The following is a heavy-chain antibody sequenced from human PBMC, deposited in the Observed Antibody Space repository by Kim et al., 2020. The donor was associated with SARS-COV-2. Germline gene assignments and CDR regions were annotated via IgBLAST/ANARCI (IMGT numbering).Heavy chain of an antibody. CDR3: ARGGLVVPWDIVVVPAAPGKGHWFDP. CDR2: IYHSGST. CDR1: GGSISSGGYS. J-gene: IGHJ5*02. Sequence: SETLSLTCAVSGGSISSGGYSWSWIRQPPGKGLEWIGYIYHSGSTYYNPSLKSRVTISVDRSKNQFSLKLSSVTAADTAVYYCARGGLVVPWDIVVVPAAPGKGHWFDPWGQGTLVTVSS. D-gene: IGHD2-2*01. V-gene: IGHV4-30-2*01.